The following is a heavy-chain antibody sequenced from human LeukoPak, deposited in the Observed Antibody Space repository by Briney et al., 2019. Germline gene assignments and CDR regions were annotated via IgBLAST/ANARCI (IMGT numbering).Heavy chain of an antibody. V-gene: IGHV3-33*08. Sequence: GGSLRLSCAASGFTFSSYAMHWVRQAPGKGLEWVAVIWYDGSNKYYADSVKGRFTISRDNSKNTLYLQMNSLRAEDTAVYYCARDGGVPLYGMDVWGQGTTVTVSS. CDR2: IWYDGSNK. CDR3: ARDGGVPLYGMDV. D-gene: IGHD3-16*01. J-gene: IGHJ6*02. CDR1: GFTFSSYA.